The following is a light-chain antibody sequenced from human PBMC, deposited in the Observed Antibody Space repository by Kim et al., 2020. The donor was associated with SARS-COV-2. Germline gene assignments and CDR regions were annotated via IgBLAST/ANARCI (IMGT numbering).Light chain of an antibody. CDR3: QQSYGALSWT. Sequence: DIQMTQSPSSLSASVGDRVTITCRAGQSISTYLHWYQQKPGKAPKLLIYAASSLQSGVPSRFSGGGSGTDFTLTISSLQPEDFATYYCQQSYGALSWTFGQGTKVDIK. CDR2: AAS. V-gene: IGKV1-39*01. J-gene: IGKJ1*01. CDR1: QSISTY.